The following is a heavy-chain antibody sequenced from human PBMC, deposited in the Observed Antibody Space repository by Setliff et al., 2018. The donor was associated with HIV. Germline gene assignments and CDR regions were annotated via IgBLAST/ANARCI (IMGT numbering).Heavy chain of an antibody. CDR3: ARVMIGYSGYDAFDY. D-gene: IGHD5-12*01. CDR1: GFTFEDYG. J-gene: IGHJ4*02. CDR2: ISWSGGGT. Sequence: PGGSLRLSCAASGFTFEDYGMSWVRQVPGKGLEWVSGISWSGGGTGYAASVKGRFTISRDDAKNSLYLQMSSLRVEDTAVYYCARVMIGYSGYDAFDYWGQGTLVTVSS. V-gene: IGHV3-20*04.